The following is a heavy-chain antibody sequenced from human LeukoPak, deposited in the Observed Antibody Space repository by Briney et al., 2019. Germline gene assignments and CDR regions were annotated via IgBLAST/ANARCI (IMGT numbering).Heavy chain of an antibody. D-gene: IGHD6-13*01. CDR2: INHSGST. J-gene: IGHJ3*02. Sequence: SETLSLTCAVYGGSFSGYYWSWIRQPPGKGLEWIGEINHSGSTNYNPSLKSRVTISVDTSKNQFSLKLSSVTAADTAVYYCARGPTGIAAAGTDAFDIWGQGTMVTVSS. V-gene: IGHV4-34*01. CDR1: GGSFSGYY. CDR3: ARGPTGIAAAGTDAFDI.